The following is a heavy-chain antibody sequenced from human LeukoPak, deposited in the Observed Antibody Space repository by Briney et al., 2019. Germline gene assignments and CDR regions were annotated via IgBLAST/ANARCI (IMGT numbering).Heavy chain of an antibody. D-gene: IGHD2-15*01. Sequence: GSLGLSCAASGFHFSSYWKRWVRQGPGKGVEGVANIKKEGSEKYYVDSVKGRFTISRDNAKNSLYLQMNSLRAEDTAVYYCARDYSLVVAATGRWLQLGAFDIWGQGTMVTVSS. CDR3: ARDYSLVVAATGRWLQLGAFDI. CDR1: GFHFSSYW. CDR2: IKKEGSEK. V-gene: IGHV3-7*03. J-gene: IGHJ3*02.